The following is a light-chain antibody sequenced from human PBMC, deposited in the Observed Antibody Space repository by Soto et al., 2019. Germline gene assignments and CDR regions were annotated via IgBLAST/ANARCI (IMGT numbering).Light chain of an antibody. V-gene: IGKV3-20*01. J-gene: IGKJ2*01. Sequence: EFVLTQSPGPLSLSPGERATVSCRASPSVRSTYLAWYQQKPCQSPRLLIYGASNRATGIPDRFSGRGSGADFTLSISRLEPEDFVVFYGQPYGSSASTSGKGNTLEIK. CDR1: PSVRSTY. CDR2: GAS. CDR3: QPYGSSAST.